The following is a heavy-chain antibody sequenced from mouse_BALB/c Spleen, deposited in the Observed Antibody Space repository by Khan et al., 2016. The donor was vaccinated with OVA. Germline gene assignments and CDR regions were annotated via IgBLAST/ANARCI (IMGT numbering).Heavy chain of an antibody. V-gene: IGHV4-1*02. CDR3: ARKGYYGYDGFDY. D-gene: IGHD2-2*01. J-gene: IGHJ2*01. Sequence: EVQLQESGGGLVQPGGSLKLSCAASGFDFSRYWMSWVRQAPGKGLEWIGEINPDSSTINYTPSLKDKFIISRDNAKNTLYLQMSKVRSEDTALXYCARKGYYGYDGFDYWGQGTTLTVSS. CDR1: GFDFSRYW. CDR2: INPDSSTI.